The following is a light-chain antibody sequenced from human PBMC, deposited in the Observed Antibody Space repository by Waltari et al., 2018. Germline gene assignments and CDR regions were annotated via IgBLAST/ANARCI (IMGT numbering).Light chain of an antibody. Sequence: QSALTQPASVSGSPGKSITISCTGTSSDVGSYNLVSWYQQYPGKAPKVVVYEVRKRPPGFSNRFSGSKSCNTASLTISGLQAECEADYYCCSYTRSNYVTFGGGTKVTVL. CDR1: SSDVGSYNL. CDR3: CSYTRSNYVT. J-gene: IGLJ2*01. V-gene: IGLV2-23*02. CDR2: EVR.